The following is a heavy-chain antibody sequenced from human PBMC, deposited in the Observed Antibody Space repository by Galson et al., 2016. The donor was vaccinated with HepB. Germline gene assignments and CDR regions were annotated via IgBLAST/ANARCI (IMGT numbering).Heavy chain of an antibody. V-gene: IGHV3-23*01. D-gene: IGHD6-19*01. CDR2: ISSRGGRT. J-gene: IGHJ6*02. CDR3: AKGFRPYRSGWERLFEHSYHYYGMDV. CDR1: GLTFSSYA. Sequence: SLRLSCAASGLTFSSYAMSWVRQAPGKGLEWVSSISSRGGRTYYTDSVTGRFTVSRDNSKNTLYAQMNTLRAEDTAVYYCAKGFRPYRSGWERLFEHSYHYYGMDVWGQGTTVTVSS.